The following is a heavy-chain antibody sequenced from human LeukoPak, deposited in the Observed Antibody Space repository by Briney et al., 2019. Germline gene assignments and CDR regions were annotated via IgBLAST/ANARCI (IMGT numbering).Heavy chain of an antibody. Sequence: PGGSLRLSCAASGFTFSDYSMNWVRQAPGKGLEWISYIGVDSGNTNYADSVKGRFNISGDKAKNSLYLQMNSLRVEDTAVYYCARDYKYAFDNWGQGTLVTVSS. CDR2: IGVDSGNT. CDR3: ARDYKYAFDN. J-gene: IGHJ4*02. D-gene: IGHD5-24*01. CDR1: GFTFSDYS. V-gene: IGHV3-48*01.